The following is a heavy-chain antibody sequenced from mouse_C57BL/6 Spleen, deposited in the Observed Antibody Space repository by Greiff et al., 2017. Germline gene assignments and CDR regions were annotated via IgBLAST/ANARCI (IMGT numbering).Heavy chain of an antibody. D-gene: IGHD2-4*01. CDR2: INYDGSST. Sequence: EVKLVESEGGLVQPGSSMKLSCTASGFTFSDYYMAWVRQVPEKGLEWVANINYDGSSTYYLDSLKSRFIISRDNAKNILYLQMSSLKSEDTATYYCAREGEDYDDRRYFDVWGTGTTVTVSS. CDR3: AREGEDYDDRRYFDV. V-gene: IGHV5-16*01. J-gene: IGHJ1*03. CDR1: GFTFSDYY.